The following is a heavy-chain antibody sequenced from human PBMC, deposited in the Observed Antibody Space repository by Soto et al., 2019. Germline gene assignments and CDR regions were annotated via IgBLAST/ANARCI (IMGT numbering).Heavy chain of an antibody. CDR2: IRGCXPYT. V-gene: IGHV3-21*01. CDR3: ARDRGYDVHDYYKNAMDV. J-gene: IGHJ6*02. D-gene: IGHD3-10*01. Sequence: GALRPSRKCSVCNLRTYTMNLVRQAPLKVRACASGIRGCXPYTFYADSMKDRFTISRDNAKNSRYLQMNSLRAEDRAVYYFARDRGYDVHDYYKNAMDVRRQGTTVTVSS. CDR1: VCNLRTYT.